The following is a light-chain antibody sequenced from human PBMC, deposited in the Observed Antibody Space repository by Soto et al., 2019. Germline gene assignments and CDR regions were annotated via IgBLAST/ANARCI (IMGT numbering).Light chain of an antibody. V-gene: IGKV1-17*01. Sequence: DFQMTQSPSTLSASVDDRVTITCRASQGIRNDLGWYQQKPGKAPKRLIYDASILQGGVPSRFSGSGSGTDFTLTISSLQPEDFATYYCQQDNIWPRTFGQGAKVDIK. CDR3: QQDNIWPRT. CDR2: DAS. CDR1: QGIRND. J-gene: IGKJ1*01.